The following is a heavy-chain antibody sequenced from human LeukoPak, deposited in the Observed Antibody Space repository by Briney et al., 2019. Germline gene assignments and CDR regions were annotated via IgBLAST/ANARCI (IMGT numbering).Heavy chain of an antibody. D-gene: IGHD3-3*01. Sequence: GGSLRLSCAASGFTFSSYWMHWVRQAPGKGLVWVSRINSDGSSTSYADSVKGRFTISRDNAKNTLYLQMNSLRAEDTAMYYCARESSITIFGVVIMTSYGMDVWGQGTTVTVSS. CDR2: INSDGSST. V-gene: IGHV3-74*01. CDR1: GFTFSSYW. CDR3: ARESSITIFGVVIMTSYGMDV. J-gene: IGHJ6*02.